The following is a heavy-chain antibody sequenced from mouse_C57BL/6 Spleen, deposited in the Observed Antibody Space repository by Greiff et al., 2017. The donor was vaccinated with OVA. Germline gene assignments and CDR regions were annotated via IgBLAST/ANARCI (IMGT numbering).Heavy chain of an antibody. Sequence: QVQLQQSGAELVKPGASVKLSCKASGYTFTEYTIHWVKQRSGQGLEWIGWFYPGSGSIKYNEKFKDKATLTADKSSSTVYMELSRLTSEDSAVYFCARHAPGPYYGSRDWYFDVWGTGTTVTVSS. CDR3: ARHAPGPYYGSRDWYFDV. D-gene: IGHD1-1*01. J-gene: IGHJ1*03. CDR1: GYTFTEYT. V-gene: IGHV1-62-2*01. CDR2: FYPGSGSI.